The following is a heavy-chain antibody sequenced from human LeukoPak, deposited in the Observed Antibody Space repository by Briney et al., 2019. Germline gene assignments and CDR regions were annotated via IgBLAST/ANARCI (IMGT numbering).Heavy chain of an antibody. CDR3: ARCIHDFWSGHQEGDY. V-gene: IGHV3-7*01. CDR2: IKQDGSEK. D-gene: IGHD3-3*01. J-gene: IGHJ4*02. Sequence: PGGSLILSCAASGFTFSSYWMSWVRQAPGKGLEWVANIKQDGSEKYYEDSVKGRFTISRDNAKNSLYLQMNSLRAEDTAVYYCARCIHDFWSGHQEGDYWGQGTLVTVSS. CDR1: GFTFSSYW.